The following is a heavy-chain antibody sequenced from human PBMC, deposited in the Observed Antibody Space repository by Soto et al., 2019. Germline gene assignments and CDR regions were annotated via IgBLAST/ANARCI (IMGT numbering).Heavy chain of an antibody. D-gene: IGHD3-3*01. Sequence: EVQLLESGGGLVQPGGSLRLSCAASGFTFSSYAMSWVRQAPGKWLEWVSAISGSGGSTYYADSVKGRFTISRDNVKNTLYLQMNSLRADDTAVYYCATDDVDYDFWSGHDYFDYWGQGTLVTVSS. CDR3: ATDDVDYDFWSGHDYFDY. CDR2: ISGSGGST. CDR1: GFTFSSYA. J-gene: IGHJ4*02. V-gene: IGHV3-23*01.